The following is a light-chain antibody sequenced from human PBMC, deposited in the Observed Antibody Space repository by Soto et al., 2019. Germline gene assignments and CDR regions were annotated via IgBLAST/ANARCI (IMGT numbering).Light chain of an antibody. Sequence: IVLTKSPGTLSLSTGEKASLSCRASQSVTTNYLAWYQQKPGQAPRLLIYGASNRATGIPDRFSGSGSGTDFTLTISRLEPEDFAVYYCQQYGSSGTFGQGTKVDIK. CDR3: QQYGSSGT. CDR1: QSVTTNY. J-gene: IGKJ1*01. CDR2: GAS. V-gene: IGKV3-20*01.